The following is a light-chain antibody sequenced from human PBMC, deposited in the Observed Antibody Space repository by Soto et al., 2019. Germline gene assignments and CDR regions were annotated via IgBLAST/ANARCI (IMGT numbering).Light chain of an antibody. CDR2: DVS. CDR3: CSYAGSYTVV. V-gene: IGLV2-11*01. CDR1: SSDVGGYNY. J-gene: IGLJ2*01. Sequence: QSALTQPRSVSGSPGQSVTMSCTGTSSDVGGYNYVSWYQQHPGKAPKVMIYDVSKRPSGVPDRFSGSKSGNTASLTISGLQAEDEADYYCCSYAGSYTVVFGGGTKLTVL.